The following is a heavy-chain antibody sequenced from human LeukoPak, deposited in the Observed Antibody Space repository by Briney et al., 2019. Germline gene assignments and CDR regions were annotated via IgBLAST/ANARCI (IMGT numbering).Heavy chain of an antibody. Sequence: GGSLRLSCAPSGFTFSRHGMHWVRQAPGRGLEWVAIISNDGSRKYYAHSVEGRLTISRDNSKNTLYLQMDSLRAEDTAVYYCARDRAWNYFDYWGQGTLVTVSS. CDR1: GFTFSRHG. CDR3: ARDRAWNYFDY. CDR2: ISNDGSRK. D-gene: IGHD3-3*01. V-gene: IGHV3-30*03. J-gene: IGHJ4*02.